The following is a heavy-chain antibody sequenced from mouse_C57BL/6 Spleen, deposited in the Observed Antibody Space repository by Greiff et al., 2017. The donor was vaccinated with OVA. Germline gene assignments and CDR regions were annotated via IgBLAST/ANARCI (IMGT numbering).Heavy chain of an antibody. CDR1: GFTFSDYG. D-gene: IGHD2-3*01. J-gene: IGHJ3*01. Sequence: EVQVVESGGGLVKPGGSLKLSCAASGFTFSDYGMHWVRQAPEKGLEWVAYISSGSSTIYYADTVKGRFTISRDNAKNTLFLQMTSLRSEDTAMYYCARPLYDGYLFAYWGQGTLVTVSA. CDR2: ISSGSSTI. V-gene: IGHV5-17*01. CDR3: ARPLYDGYLFAY.